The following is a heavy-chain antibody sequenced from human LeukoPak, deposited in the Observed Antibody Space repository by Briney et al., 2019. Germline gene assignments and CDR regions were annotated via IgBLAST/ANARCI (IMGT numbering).Heavy chain of an antibody. CDR1: GFTFNSFS. J-gene: IGHJ4*02. CDR3: AGDYDFWSGYYTGIFDY. CDR2: ISSSSGTI. V-gene: IGHV3-48*01. D-gene: IGHD3-3*01. Sequence: GGSLRLSCAASGFTFNSFSMNWVRQAPGKGLEWVSYISSSSGTIYYADSVKGRFTISRDNAKNSLYLQMNSLRAEDTAVYYCAGDYDFWSGYYTGIFDYWGQGTLVTVSS.